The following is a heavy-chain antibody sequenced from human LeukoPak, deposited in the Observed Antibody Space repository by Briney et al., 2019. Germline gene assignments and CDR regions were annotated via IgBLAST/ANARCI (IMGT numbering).Heavy chain of an antibody. CDR3: ARDLSSSWYEF. Sequence: ASEKVSCKASGYTFTSYGISWVRQAPGQGLEWMGWISPYYGNTNYAENPQGRVTMTTDTSTSTAYMELRSLRSDDTAVYYCARDLSSSWYEFWGQGTLVTVSS. CDR2: ISPYYGNT. J-gene: IGHJ5*01. CDR1: GYTFTSYG. V-gene: IGHV1-18*01. D-gene: IGHD6-13*01.